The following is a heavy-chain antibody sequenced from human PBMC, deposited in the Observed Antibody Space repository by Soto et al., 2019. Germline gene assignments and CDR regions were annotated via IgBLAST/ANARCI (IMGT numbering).Heavy chain of an antibody. V-gene: IGHV4-39*01. CDR2: IYYSGST. D-gene: IGHD6-13*01. CDR1: GGSINSYIYY. Sequence: PSETLSLTCTVSGGSINSYIYYWGLIRQPPGKGLEWIGDIYYSGSTYYNPSLKSRVTISVDTPNNQFTLKLSSVTAADMAVYYCARRRYSSSWNRYDPWGQGTPVTVSS. CDR3: ARRRYSSSWNRYDP. J-gene: IGHJ5*02.